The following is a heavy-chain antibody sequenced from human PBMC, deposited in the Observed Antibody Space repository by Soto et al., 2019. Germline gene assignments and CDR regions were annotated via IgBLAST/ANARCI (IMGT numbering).Heavy chain of an antibody. CDR3: ARSIYDFWSGYYFPLDY. V-gene: IGHV4-34*01. CDR1: GGSISSYY. J-gene: IGHJ4*02. Sequence: PSETLSLTCTVSGGSISSYYWSWIRQPPGKGLEWIGEINHSGSTNYNPSLKSRVTISVDTSKNQFSLKLSSVTAADTAVYYCARSIYDFWSGYYFPLDYWGQGTLVTVSS. CDR2: INHSGST. D-gene: IGHD3-3*01.